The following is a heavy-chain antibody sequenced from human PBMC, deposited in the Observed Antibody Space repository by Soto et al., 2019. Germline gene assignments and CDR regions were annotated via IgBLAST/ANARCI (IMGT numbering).Heavy chain of an antibody. J-gene: IGHJ4*02. Sequence: ASVKVSCKASGGTFSSSAISWVRQAPGQGLEWMGGIIPIFGTANYAQKFQGRVTITADESTSTAYMELSSLRSEDTAVYYCARDPVGVTHFDYWGQGALVTVSS. V-gene: IGHV1-69*13. CDR2: IIPIFGTA. CDR3: ARDPVGVTHFDY. D-gene: IGHD1-26*01. CDR1: GGTFSSSA.